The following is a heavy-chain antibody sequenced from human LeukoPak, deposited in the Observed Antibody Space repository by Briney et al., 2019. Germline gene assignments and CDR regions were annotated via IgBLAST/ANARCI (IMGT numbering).Heavy chain of an antibody. CDR1: GFTFSSYS. D-gene: IGHD3-16*02. CDR3: ARDPAYVWGSYRYTIYFDY. CDR2: ISSSSSYI. V-gene: IGHV3-21*01. J-gene: IGHJ4*02. Sequence: PGGSLRLSCAASGFTFSSYSMNWVRQAPGKGLEWVSSISSSSSYIYYADSVKGRFTISRDNAKNPLYLQMNSLRAEDTAVYYCARDPAYVWGSYRYTIYFDYWGQGTLVTVSS.